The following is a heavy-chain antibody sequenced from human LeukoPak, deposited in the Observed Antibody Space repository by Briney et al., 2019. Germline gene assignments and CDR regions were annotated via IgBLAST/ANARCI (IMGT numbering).Heavy chain of an antibody. D-gene: IGHD6-6*01. Sequence: PGGSLRLSCATSGFDFATYGMHWVRQAPGKGLEWVAFIQNRENAKSYADSVRGRFSIFRDDSKNTLYLQLSSLRRDDTAVYYCTKDSFYWSSWNWGPGALVIVSS. CDR2: IQNRENAK. V-gene: IGHV3-30*02. CDR1: GFDFATYG. CDR3: TKDSFYWSSWN. J-gene: IGHJ4*02.